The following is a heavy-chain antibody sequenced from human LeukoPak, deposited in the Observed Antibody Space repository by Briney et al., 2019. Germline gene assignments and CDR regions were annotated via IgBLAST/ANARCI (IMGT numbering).Heavy chain of an antibody. J-gene: IGHJ4*02. CDR3: APHRDGSYPFDY. Sequence: GGSLRLSCAASGFTFSSYSLNWVRQAPGKGLEWVSYISSRSTIYYAASVKGRFTISRDSAKNSLYLQMNGLRDEDTAVYYCAPHRDGSYPFDYWGQGTLVTVSS. CDR2: ISSRSTI. D-gene: IGHD1-26*01. CDR1: GFTFSSYS. V-gene: IGHV3-48*02.